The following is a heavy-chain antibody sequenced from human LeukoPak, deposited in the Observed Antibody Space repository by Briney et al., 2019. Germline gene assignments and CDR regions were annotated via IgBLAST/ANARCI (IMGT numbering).Heavy chain of an antibody. Sequence: SETLSLTCAVYGGSFSGYYWSWIRQPPGKGLEWIGEINHSGSTNYNPSLKSRVTISVDTSKNQFSLKLSSVTAADTAVYYCARMVRGVFVHYYYYYYMDVWGKGTTVTVSS. CDR2: INHSGST. D-gene: IGHD3-10*01. J-gene: IGHJ6*03. CDR3: ARMVRGVFVHYYYYYYMDV. CDR1: GGSFSGYY. V-gene: IGHV4-34*01.